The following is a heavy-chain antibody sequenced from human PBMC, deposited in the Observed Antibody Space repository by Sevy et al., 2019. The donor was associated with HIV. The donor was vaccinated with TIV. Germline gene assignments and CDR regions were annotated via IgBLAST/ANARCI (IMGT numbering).Heavy chain of an antibody. CDR1: GFTFSKYW. CDR3: ARDDGNYYFHY. J-gene: IGHJ4*02. D-gene: IGHD1-7*01. V-gene: IGHV3-7*01. CDR2: IKQDAGQK. Sequence: GGSLRLSCAASGFTFSKYWMGWVRQAPGKGLEWVANIKQDAGQKYYVDSVKGRFTISRDNAKNSLYLQMNSLRAEDTAVCFCARDDGNYYFHYWGQGTLVTVSS.